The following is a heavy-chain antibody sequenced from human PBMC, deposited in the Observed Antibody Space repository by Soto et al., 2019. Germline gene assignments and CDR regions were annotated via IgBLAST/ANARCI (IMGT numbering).Heavy chain of an antibody. V-gene: IGHV1-8*01. CDR1: GYTFTSYD. J-gene: IGHJ3*02. D-gene: IGHD3-16*02. CDR3: ARGFTHYYDYIWGSYRTDAFDI. Sequence: QVQLVQSGAEVKKPGASVKVSCKASGYTFTSYDINWVRQATGQGLEWMGWMNPNSGNTGYAQKFQGRVTMTRNTSISTAYMELSSLRSEDTAVYYCARGFTHYYDYIWGSYRTDAFDIWGQGTMVTVSS. CDR2: MNPNSGNT.